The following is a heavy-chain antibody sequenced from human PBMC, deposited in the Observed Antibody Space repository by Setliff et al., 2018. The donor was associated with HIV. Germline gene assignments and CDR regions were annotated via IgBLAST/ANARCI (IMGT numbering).Heavy chain of an antibody. Sequence: GGSLRLSCGGFGYTFENYGMSWFRQTPGKGLEWVSGVNWNGDNTAYADSVKGRFTNSRDNSKNTLYLQMNSLRAEDTAVYYCTRDMRGGGMSLVRGRLEDSYYYYMDVWGKGTTVTVSS. CDR1: GYTFENYG. J-gene: IGHJ6*03. D-gene: IGHD3-10*01. V-gene: IGHV3-20*04. CDR2: VNWNGDNT. CDR3: TRDMRGGGMSLVRGRLEDSYYYYMDV.